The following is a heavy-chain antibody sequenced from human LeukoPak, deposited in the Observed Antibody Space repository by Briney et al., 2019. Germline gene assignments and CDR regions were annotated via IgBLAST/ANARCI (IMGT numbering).Heavy chain of an antibody. CDR3: ARVGRAVAGTWYNWFDP. D-gene: IGHD6-19*01. CDR1: GYTFTSYG. V-gene: IGHV1-18*01. Sequence: ASVKVSCKASGYTFTSYGISWVRRAPGQGLEWMGWISAYNGNTNYAQKLQGRVTMTTDTSTSTAYVELRSLRSDDTAVYYCARVGRAVAGTWYNWFDPWGQGTLVTVSS. CDR2: ISAYNGNT. J-gene: IGHJ5*02.